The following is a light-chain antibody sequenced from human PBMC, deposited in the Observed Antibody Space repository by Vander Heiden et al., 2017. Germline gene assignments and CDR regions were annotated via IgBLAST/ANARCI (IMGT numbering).Light chain of an antibody. Sequence: DIVMTQSPDSLAVSLGARATINCKSSQSVLYSSNNKNYLAWYQQKPGKPPKLLFYGASTRETGVPERFSGSGSGTDFTLTISSLQAEDVAVYYCQQYYSNSWTFGQGTKVEIK. V-gene: IGKV4-1*01. CDR3: QQYYSNSWT. J-gene: IGKJ1*01. CDR1: QSVLYSSNNKNY. CDR2: GAS.